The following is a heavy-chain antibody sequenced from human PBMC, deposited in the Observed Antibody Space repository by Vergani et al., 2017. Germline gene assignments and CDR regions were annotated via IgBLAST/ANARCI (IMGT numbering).Heavy chain of an antibody. CDR2: ISHDGSSK. D-gene: IGHD5-12*01. Sequence: QVQLVESGGGVVQPGRSLTLSCEASGFTFSSYGMHWVRQGPGKGLEWVAIISHDGSSKFYADSVKGRFTISRDNSKNTLHLQMNSLRADDTAVYYCTKGSRGYTGYFFDYWGQGTLATVSS. V-gene: IGHV3-30*18. CDR3: TKGSRGYTGYFFDY. CDR1: GFTFSSYG. J-gene: IGHJ4*02.